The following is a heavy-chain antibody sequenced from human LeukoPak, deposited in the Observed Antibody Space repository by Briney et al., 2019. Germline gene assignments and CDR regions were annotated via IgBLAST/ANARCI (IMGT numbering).Heavy chain of an antibody. CDR1: GGSISSSSYY. D-gene: IGHD2-2*01. V-gene: IGHV4-39*02. CDR3: ARDIVVVPAVASDYYYYYGMDV. J-gene: IGHJ6*02. CDR2: IYYSGST. Sequence: SETLSLTCTVSGGSISSSSYYRGWIRQPPGKGLEWIGSIYYSGSTYYNPSLKSRVTISVDTSKNQFSLKLSSVTAADTAVYYCARDIVVVPAVASDYYYYYGMDVWGQGTTVTVSS.